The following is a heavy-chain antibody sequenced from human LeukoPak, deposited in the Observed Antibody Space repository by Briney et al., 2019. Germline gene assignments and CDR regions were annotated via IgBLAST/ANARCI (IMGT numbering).Heavy chain of an antibody. J-gene: IGHJ5*02. D-gene: IGHD3-3*01. CDR2: IYYSGST. V-gene: IGHV4-59*01. Sequence: PSETLSLTCTVSGGSISIYYWSWIRQPPGKGLEWIGYIYYSGSTNYNPSLKSRVTISVDTSKNQFSLKLSSVTAADTAVYYCARDGGYDFWSGYRGWFDPWGQGTLVTVSS. CDR1: GGSISIYY. CDR3: ARDGGYDFWSGYRGWFDP.